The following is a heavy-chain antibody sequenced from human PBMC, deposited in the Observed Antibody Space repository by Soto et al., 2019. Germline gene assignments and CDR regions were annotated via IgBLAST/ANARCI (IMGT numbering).Heavy chain of an antibody. Sequence: GGSLRLSCAASGSTFSSYWMHWVRQVPGKGLVWVSRISPDGSSTTHADSVKGRFTISRDNAKNTLYLQMNSLRAEDTAVYYCARALDGFGELYWGQGTLVTVSS. CDR2: ISPDGSST. D-gene: IGHD3-10*01. CDR1: GSTFSSYW. J-gene: IGHJ4*02. CDR3: ARALDGFGELY. V-gene: IGHV3-74*01.